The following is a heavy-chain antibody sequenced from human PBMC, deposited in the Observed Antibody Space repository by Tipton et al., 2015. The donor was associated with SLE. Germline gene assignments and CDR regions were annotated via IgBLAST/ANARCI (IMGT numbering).Heavy chain of an antibody. D-gene: IGHD6-13*01. V-gene: IGHV4-59*11. CDR1: GGSISSHY. CDR3: ARGGQDSSSWYDYAFDI. Sequence: TLSLTCTVSGGSISSHYWSWIRQPPGKGLEWIGYIYYSGSTNYNPSLKSRVTISVDTSKNQFSLKLSSVTAADTAVYYCARGGQDSSSWYDYAFDIWGQGTMVTVSS. CDR2: IYYSGST. J-gene: IGHJ3*02.